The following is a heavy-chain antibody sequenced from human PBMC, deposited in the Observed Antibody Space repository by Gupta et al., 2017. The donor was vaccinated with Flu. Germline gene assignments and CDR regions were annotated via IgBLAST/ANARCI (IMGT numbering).Heavy chain of an antibody. CDR2: VYYTGKT. D-gene: IGHD1-20*01. V-gene: IGHV4-61*01. CDR1: SGNNF. Sequence: SGNNFWHWIRQPPGKGLEWLGYVYYTGKTNDNPNVKSPVTVSVDTSKNQFSLKLNSVTAADTAVYDCAREYNWNDEPYFDSWGQGSLVTVSS. CDR3: AREYNWNDEPYFDS. J-gene: IGHJ4*02.